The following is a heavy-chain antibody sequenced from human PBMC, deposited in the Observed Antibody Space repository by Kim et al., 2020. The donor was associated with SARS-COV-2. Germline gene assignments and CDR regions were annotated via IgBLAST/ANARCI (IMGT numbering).Heavy chain of an antibody. V-gene: IGHV4-34*01. CDR3: ARYDSNYSFDY. CDR1: GGSFSGYY. J-gene: IGHJ4*02. CDR2: INHSGST. Sequence: SETLSLTCAVYGGSFSGYYWSWIRQPPGKGLEWIGEINHSGSTNYNPSLKSRVTISVDTSKNQFSLKLSSVTAADTAVYYCARYDSNYSFDYWGQGTLVTVSS. D-gene: IGHD4-4*01.